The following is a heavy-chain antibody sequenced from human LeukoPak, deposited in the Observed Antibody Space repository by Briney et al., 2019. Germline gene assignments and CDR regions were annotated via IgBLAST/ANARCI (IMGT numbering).Heavy chain of an antibody. CDR2: FCYSGST. J-gene: IGHJ4*02. CDR1: GGSISSSSYY. D-gene: IGHD2-2*03. V-gene: IGHV4-39*01. Sequence: PSETLSLTCTVSGGSISSSSYYWGWIRQPPGKGLEWIGSFCYSGSTYYNPSLKSRVIISVDTSKNQFSLKLSSVTAADTAVYYCARHCGHCSSYYFDYWGQGTLVTVSS. CDR3: ARHCGHCSSYYFDY.